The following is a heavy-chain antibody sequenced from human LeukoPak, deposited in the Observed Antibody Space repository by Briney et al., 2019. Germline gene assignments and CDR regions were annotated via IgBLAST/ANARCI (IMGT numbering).Heavy chain of an antibody. D-gene: IGHD1-14*01. CDR2: MNPNSGNT. CDR3: ARVSLRYRRAFDI. Sequence: ASVKVSCKASGYTFTRYDINWVRQATGQGLEGMGWMNPNSGNTGYAQKFQGRVTITRNTSISTAYMELSSLRSEDTAVYYCARVSLRYRRAFDIWGQGTMVTVSS. J-gene: IGHJ3*02. V-gene: IGHV1-8*03. CDR1: GYTFTRYD.